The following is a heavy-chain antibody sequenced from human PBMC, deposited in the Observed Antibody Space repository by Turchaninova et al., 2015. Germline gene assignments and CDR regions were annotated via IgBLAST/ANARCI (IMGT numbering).Heavy chain of an antibody. D-gene: IGHD6-13*01. Sequence: QVQLQESGPGLVTPSETLSLTCTVSGGSITGYYCSWLRQSPGKGLEWIAYISDSGKTNYHPSLKSRVTISLDTSKSQFSLRLSSVTTADTAVYYCARGAGWYDPWGQGTPVTVSS. CDR3: ARGAGWYDP. J-gene: IGHJ5*02. CDR2: ISDSGKT. CDR1: GGSITGYY. V-gene: IGHV4-59*01.